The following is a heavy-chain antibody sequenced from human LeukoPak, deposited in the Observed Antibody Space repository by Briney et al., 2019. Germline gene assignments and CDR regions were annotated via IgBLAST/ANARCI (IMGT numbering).Heavy chain of an antibody. CDR2: VSGSGGST. J-gene: IGHJ4*02. D-gene: IGHD3-22*01. Sequence: GGSLRLSCAASGFTFSSYAMSWVRQAPGKGLEWVSAVSGSGGSTYYADSVKGRFTISRDNSKNTLYLQMNSLRAEDTAVYYCARTADYSSGYYLPFDCWGQGTLVTVSS. V-gene: IGHV3-23*01. CDR3: ARTADYSSGYYLPFDC. CDR1: GFTFSSYA.